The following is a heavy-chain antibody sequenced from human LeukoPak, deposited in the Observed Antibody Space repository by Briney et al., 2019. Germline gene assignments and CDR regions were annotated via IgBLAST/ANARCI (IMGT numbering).Heavy chain of an antibody. CDR1: GDSIISYY. Sequence: SETLSLTCAVSGDSIISYYWNWVRQPPGKGLEWIGFIYSSGSTNYNPSLKSRVTMSIDKSKNEFSLRLSSVTAADTAVYYCARGLPAARSKTWFEPWGQGTLVTVSS. CDR3: ARGLPAARSKTWFEP. D-gene: IGHD2-2*01. CDR2: IYSSGST. V-gene: IGHV4-59*10. J-gene: IGHJ5*02.